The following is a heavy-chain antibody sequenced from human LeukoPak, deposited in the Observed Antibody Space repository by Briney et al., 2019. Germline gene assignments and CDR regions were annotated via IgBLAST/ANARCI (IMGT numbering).Heavy chain of an antibody. D-gene: IGHD3-22*01. J-gene: IGHJ4*02. CDR1: GFTFSSFG. CDR2: IWYDGNNK. V-gene: IGHV3-33*01. CDR3: ARAFTSTGYYYVEY. Sequence: GRSLRLSCAASGFTFSSFGMHWVRQAPGKGLEWVAVIWYDGNNKYYADSVKGRFTISRDNSKNTLYLQMNSLRAEDTAVYYCARAFTSTGYYYVEYWGQGTPVTVSS.